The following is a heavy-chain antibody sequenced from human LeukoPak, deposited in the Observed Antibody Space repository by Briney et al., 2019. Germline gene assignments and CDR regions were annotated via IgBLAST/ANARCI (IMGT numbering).Heavy chain of an antibody. CDR1: GFTFSSYSM. Sequence: GSLRLSCAASGFTFSSYSMNWVRQSPGKGLEWIGEMSHSGSTNYNPSLESRVTMSVDKSKNQFSLKLSSVTAADTAAYYCARVDYYYDMDVWGQGTTVTVSS. CDR2: MSHSGST. V-gene: IGHV4-4*02. CDR3: ARVDYYYDMDV. J-gene: IGHJ6*02.